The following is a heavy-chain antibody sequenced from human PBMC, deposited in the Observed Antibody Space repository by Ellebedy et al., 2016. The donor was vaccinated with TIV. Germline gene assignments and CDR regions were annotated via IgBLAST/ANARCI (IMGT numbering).Heavy chain of an antibody. V-gene: IGHV4-59*08. J-gene: IGHJ4*02. CDR3: ARHLFYVEFDY. CDR2: IYYSGST. CDR1: GGSIRSYY. Sequence: MPSETLSLTCTVPGGSIRSYYWSWTRQPPGKGLEWIGYIYYSGSTISNPSLKSRVTISIDTSKNQFSLKLNSVTAADTAVYHCARHLFYVEFDYWGQGTLVTVSS. D-gene: IGHD3-16*01.